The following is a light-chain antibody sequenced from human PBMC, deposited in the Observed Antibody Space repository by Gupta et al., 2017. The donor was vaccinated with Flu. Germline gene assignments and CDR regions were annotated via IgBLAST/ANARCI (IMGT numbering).Light chain of an antibody. J-gene: IGKJ1*01. CDR1: QSVSSN. V-gene: IGKV3-15*01. CDR2: GAY. CDR3: QHYKYWPPWR. Sequence: EIVMTQSPATLSVSPGERATLSCRASQSVSSNLAWYQQKPGQAPRLLIYGAYTTATGIPARFSGSGYGTEFTLTISSRKSEDFAVDDCQHYKYWPPWRFGQGTKVEIK.